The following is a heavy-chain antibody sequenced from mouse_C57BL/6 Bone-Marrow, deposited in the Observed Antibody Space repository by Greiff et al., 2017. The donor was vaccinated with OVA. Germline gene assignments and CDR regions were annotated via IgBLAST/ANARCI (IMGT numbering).Heavy chain of an antibody. V-gene: IGHV1-82*01. D-gene: IGHD2-2*01. CDR1: GYAFSSSW. CDR2: IYPGDGDT. CDR3: ARGLPYFDY. Sequence: QVQLQHSGPELVKPGASVKVSCKASGYAFSSSWMNWVKQRPGKGLEWIGRIYPGDGDTNYNGKFKGKATLTADKSSSTAYMQLSSLTSEDSAVYFCARGLPYFDYWGQGTTLTVSS. J-gene: IGHJ2*01.